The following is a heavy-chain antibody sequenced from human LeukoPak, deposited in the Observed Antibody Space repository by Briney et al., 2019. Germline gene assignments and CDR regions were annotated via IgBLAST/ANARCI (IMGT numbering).Heavy chain of an antibody. Sequence: GGSLRLSCAASGFTFSSYWMSWVRQAPGKGLEWVANIKEDGGEKYSVDSVKGRFTISRDNAMNSLYLEMNSLRAEDTALYYCARVVSYYDFWSGYYPNYYYYYMDVWGKGTTVTVSS. J-gene: IGHJ6*03. CDR2: IKEDGGEK. CDR3: ARVVSYYDFWSGYYPNYYYYYMDV. V-gene: IGHV3-7*01. D-gene: IGHD3-3*01. CDR1: GFTFSSYW.